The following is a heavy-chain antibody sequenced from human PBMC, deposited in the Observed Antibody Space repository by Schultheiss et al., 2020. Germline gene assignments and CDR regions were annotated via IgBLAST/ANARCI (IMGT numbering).Heavy chain of an antibody. CDR2: INHNGYA. D-gene: IGHD2-15*01. V-gene: IGHV4-39*07. CDR3: ASGRYCSVSSCYTWFDP. J-gene: IGHJ5*02. Sequence: SQTLSLTCAVSGGSISSSSYYWGWIRQPPGKGLEWIGEINHNGYANYNPSLKSRLTISVDTSKKQFSLKMTSVTAADTAVYYCASGRYCSVSSCYTWFDPWGQGTLVTVSS. CDR1: GGSISSSSYY.